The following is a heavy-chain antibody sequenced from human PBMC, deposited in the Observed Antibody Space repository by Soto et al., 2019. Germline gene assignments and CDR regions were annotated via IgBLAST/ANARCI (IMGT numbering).Heavy chain of an antibody. V-gene: IGHV5-10-1*01. CDR1: GYSFTSYW. Sequence: GESLKISCKGSGYSFTSYWISWVRQMPGKGLEWMGRIDPSDSYTNYSPSFQGHVTISADKSISTAYLQWSSLKASDTAMYYCAATIWLVHTSHGMDVWGQGTTVTVSS. J-gene: IGHJ6*02. CDR2: IDPSDSYT. D-gene: IGHD6-19*01. CDR3: AATIWLVHTSHGMDV.